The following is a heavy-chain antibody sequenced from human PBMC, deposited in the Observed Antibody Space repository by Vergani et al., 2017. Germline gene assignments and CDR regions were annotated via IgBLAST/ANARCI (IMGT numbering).Heavy chain of an antibody. Sequence: EVQLVQSGAEVKKPGESVRISCKGSGYSFTSYWISWVRQMPGKGLEWMGNINPIDSKIAYSPSFQGQAIMSLDKSITTAYLQWRSLKASDTAIYYCTRHXPCGDGACLHFDHWGQGTQVTVSS. V-gene: IGHV5-51*01. CDR2: INPIDSKI. D-gene: IGHD2-21*01. J-gene: IGHJ4*02. CDR3: TRHXPCGDGACLHFDH. CDR1: GYSFTSYW.